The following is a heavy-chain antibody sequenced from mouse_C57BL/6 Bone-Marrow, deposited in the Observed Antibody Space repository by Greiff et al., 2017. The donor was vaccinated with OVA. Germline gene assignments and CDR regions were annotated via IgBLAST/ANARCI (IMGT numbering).Heavy chain of an antibody. D-gene: IGHD2-2*01. V-gene: IGHV2-9*01. J-gene: IGHJ4*01. CDR1: GFSLTSYG. Sequence: VKVVESGPGLVAPSQSLSITCTVSGFSLTSYGVDWVRQPPGKGLEWLGVIWGGGSTNYNSALMSRLGIRKDNAKSQVFLKMNSLQTDDTAMYYCAKLGGYDVYYAMDYWGQGTSVTVSS. CDR3: AKLGGYDVYYAMDY. CDR2: IWGGGST.